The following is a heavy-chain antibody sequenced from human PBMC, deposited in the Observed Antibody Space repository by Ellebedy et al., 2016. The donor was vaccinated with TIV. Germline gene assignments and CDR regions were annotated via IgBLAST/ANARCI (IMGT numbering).Heavy chain of an antibody. J-gene: IGHJ6*02. V-gene: IGHV3-30-3*01. D-gene: IGHD3-16*01. CDR3: AANAPQGGMDV. CDR2: ISFDGHTK. CDR1: GFTFSNYA. Sequence: GESLKISXVASGFTFSNYALHWVRQAPGKGLEWVAVISFDGHTKYYADFVKGRFTISRDNSKNTLYLEMNSLRPEDTAVYFCAANAPQGGMDVWGQGTTVTVSS.